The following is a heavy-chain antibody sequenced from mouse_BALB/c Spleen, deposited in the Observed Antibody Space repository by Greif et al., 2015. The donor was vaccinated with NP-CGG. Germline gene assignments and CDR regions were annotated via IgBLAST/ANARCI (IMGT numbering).Heavy chain of an antibody. CDR2: ISSGGSYT. J-gene: IGHJ3*01. D-gene: IGHD1-1*01. V-gene: IGHV5-9-4*01. Sequence: DVKLVESGGGLVKPGGSLKLSCAASGFTFSSYAMSWIRQSPEKRLEWVAEISSGGSYTYYPDTVTGRFTISRDNAKNTLYLEMSSLMSEDTAMYYCARDPITTVVAPYWGQGTLVTVSA. CDR3: ARDPITTVVAPY. CDR1: GFTFSSYA.